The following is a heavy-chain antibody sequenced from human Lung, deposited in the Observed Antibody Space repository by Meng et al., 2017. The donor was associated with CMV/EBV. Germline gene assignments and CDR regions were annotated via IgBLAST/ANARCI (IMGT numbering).Heavy chain of an antibody. Sequence: GQLVGSGGGVVQPGRSLRLSCAASGFTFSSYAMHWVRQAPGKGLEWVAVISYDGSNKYYADSVKGRFTISRDNSKNTLYLQMNSLRAEDTAVYYCARGQWHSLDYWGQGTLVTVSS. CDR3: ARGQWHSLDY. CDR2: ISYDGSNK. D-gene: IGHD6-19*01. CDR1: GFTFSSYA. V-gene: IGHV3-30-3*01. J-gene: IGHJ4*02.